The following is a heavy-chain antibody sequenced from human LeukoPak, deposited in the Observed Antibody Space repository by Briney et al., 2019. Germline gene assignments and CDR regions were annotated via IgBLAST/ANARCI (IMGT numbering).Heavy chain of an antibody. V-gene: IGHV4-34*01. CDR2: INHSGST. CDR1: GGSFSGYY. J-gene: IGHJ4*02. CDR3: ARVVAGTSPNDY. D-gene: IGHD6-19*01. Sequence: SETLSLTCAVYGGSFSGYYWSWIRQPPGKGLEWIGEINHSGSTNYNPSLKSRVTISVDTSKNQFSLELSSVTAADTAVYYCARVVAGTSPNDYWGQGTLVTVSS.